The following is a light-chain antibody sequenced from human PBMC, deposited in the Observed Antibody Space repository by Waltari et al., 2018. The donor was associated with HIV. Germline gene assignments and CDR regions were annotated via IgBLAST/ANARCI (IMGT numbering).Light chain of an antibody. CDR2: DVS. CDR3: SSYTSSSTRV. CDR1: SSDVGGYNY. Sequence: QSALTQPASVSGSPGQSITISCTGTSSDVGGYNYVSWYQRHPGKAPNLMIYDVSNRPSGVSNRFSGSKSGNTASLTISGLQAEDEADYYCSSYTSSSTRVFGGGTTVTVL. V-gene: IGLV2-14*03. J-gene: IGLJ3*02.